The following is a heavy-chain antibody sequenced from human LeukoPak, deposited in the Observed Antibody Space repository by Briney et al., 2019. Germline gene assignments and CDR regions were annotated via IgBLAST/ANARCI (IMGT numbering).Heavy chain of an antibody. Sequence: SETLSLTCTVSGGSISSGNYYWSWIRQHPGKGLEWIGYIHHSGSTYCNPSLKSRVIISVDTSKNQFSLKLNSVTAADTAVYYCASYGSGSYRFDPWGQGTLVTVSS. V-gene: IGHV4-31*03. CDR2: IHHSGST. D-gene: IGHD3-10*01. CDR1: GGSISSGNYY. J-gene: IGHJ5*02. CDR3: ASYGSGSYRFDP.